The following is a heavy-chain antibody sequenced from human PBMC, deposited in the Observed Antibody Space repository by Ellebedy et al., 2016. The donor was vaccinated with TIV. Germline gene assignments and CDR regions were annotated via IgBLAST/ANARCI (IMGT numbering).Heavy chain of an antibody. Sequence: MPSETLSLTCTVSGGSISNSDYYWNWIRQPPGKGLEWIGRIYYSGSAYYNPSLKSRVTVSVDTSKHQFSLNLSSVTAADTAVYYCARDPALPRGRFDTWGQGTLVTVSS. CDR2: IYYSGSA. CDR3: ARDPALPRGRFDT. J-gene: IGHJ5*02. CDR1: GGSISNSDYY. V-gene: IGHV4-39*07.